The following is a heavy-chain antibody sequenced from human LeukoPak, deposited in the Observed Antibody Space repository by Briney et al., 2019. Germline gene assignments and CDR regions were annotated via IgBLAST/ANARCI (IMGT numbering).Heavy chain of an antibody. CDR3: AREGAAAGLFDY. Sequence: GASVKVSCQASGYSFTTHPISWVRPAPGQGIEWMGWIRGYTTNTNYAQKLQGRVTMTTDTSTSTAYMELRSLRSDDTAVYYCAREGAAAGLFDYWGQGTLVTVSS. CDR1: GYSFTTHP. V-gene: IGHV1-18*01. J-gene: IGHJ4*02. CDR2: IRGYTTNT. D-gene: IGHD6-13*01.